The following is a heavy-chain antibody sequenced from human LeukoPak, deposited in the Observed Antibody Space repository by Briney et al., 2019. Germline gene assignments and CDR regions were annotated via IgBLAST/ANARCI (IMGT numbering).Heavy chain of an antibody. Sequence: SETLSLTCTVSGGSISGYYWSWIRQPPGKGLEWIGYIYYSGSTNCNPSLKSRVTISVDTSKNQFPLKLSSVTAADTAVYYCARDLAAAEFGYNWFDPWGQGTLVTVSS. V-gene: IGHV4-59*01. CDR3: ARDLAAAEFGYNWFDP. D-gene: IGHD6-13*01. CDR1: GGSISGYY. J-gene: IGHJ5*02. CDR2: IYYSGST.